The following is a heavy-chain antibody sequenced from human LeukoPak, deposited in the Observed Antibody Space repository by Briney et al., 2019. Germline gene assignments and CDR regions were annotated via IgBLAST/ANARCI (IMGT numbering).Heavy chain of an antibody. Sequence: ASVKVSCKASGYTFTSYYMHWVRQAPGQGLEWMGIINPSGGSTSYAQKFQGRVTITRDMSTSTAYMELSSLRSEDTAVYYCAAAILPTYYYDSSGFDPWGQGTLITVSS. J-gene: IGHJ5*02. CDR1: GYTFTSYY. D-gene: IGHD3-22*01. CDR3: AAAILPTYYYDSSGFDP. CDR2: INPSGGST. V-gene: IGHV1-46*01.